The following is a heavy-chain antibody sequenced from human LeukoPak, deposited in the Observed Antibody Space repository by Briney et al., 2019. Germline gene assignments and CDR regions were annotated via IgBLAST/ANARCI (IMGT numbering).Heavy chain of an antibody. V-gene: IGHV1-8*01. CDR1: GYTCTSYD. Sequence: ASVKVSCKASGYTCTSYDIDWVRQATGQGLEWMGWMNPNSGNTGYAQKFQGRVTMTRNTSISTAYRELSSLRSEDTAVYYCARATTNKYRRGWYFDLWGRGTLVTVSS. D-gene: IGHD1-1*01. J-gene: IGHJ2*01. CDR3: ARATTNKYRRGWYFDL. CDR2: MNPNSGNT.